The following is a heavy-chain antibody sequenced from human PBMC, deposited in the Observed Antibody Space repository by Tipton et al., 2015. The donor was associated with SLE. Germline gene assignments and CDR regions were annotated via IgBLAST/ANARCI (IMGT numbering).Heavy chain of an antibody. V-gene: IGHV4-39*01. CDR2: IYYSGST. Sequence: TLSLTCTVSGGSISSSSYYWGWIRQPPGKGLEWIGSIYYSGSTYYNPSLKSRVTISVDTSKNQFSLKLSSVTAADTAVYYCARVKGDDVVVTPRFDPWGQGTLVTVSS. D-gene: IGHD2-21*02. J-gene: IGHJ5*02. CDR3: ARVKGDDVVVTPRFDP. CDR1: GGSISSSSYY.